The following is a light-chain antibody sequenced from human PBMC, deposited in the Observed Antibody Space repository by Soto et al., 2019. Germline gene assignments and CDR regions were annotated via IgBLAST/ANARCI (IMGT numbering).Light chain of an antibody. J-gene: IGKJ5*01. V-gene: IGKV3-20*01. CDR1: QSVSSSF. CDR3: QQSGYSPIT. Sequence: EIVLTQSPGTLSLSPGERATLSCRASQSVSSSFLSWYQQKRGQAPRLLMFGASSRATGIPDRFSGSGSGTDFTLTIYGLEPEDFAVYYCQQSGYSPITFGQGTRLEIK. CDR2: GAS.